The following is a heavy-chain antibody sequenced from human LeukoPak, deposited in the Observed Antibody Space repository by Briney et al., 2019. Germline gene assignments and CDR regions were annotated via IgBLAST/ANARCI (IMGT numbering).Heavy chain of an antibody. Sequence: GGSLRLSCAASGFTFSSYSMNWVRQAPGKGLEWVANIKQDGSEKYYVDSVKGRFTISRDNAKNSLYLQMNSPRAEDTAVYYCASKQWLVSDFDYWGQGTLVTVSS. CDR1: GFTFSSYS. J-gene: IGHJ4*02. CDR3: ASKQWLVSDFDY. V-gene: IGHV3-7*01. D-gene: IGHD6-19*01. CDR2: IKQDGSEK.